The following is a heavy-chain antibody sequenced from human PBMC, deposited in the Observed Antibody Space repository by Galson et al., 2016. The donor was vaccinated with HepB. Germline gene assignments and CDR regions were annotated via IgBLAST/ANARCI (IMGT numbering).Heavy chain of an antibody. CDR2: ISRSTTYM. CDR3: ARDVNNSTGDRRLFDL. CDR1: GFTFSSYS. Sequence: SLRLSCAASGFTFSSYSMNWVRQAPGKGLEWVASISRSTTYMYYANSVKGRFTISRDNAKNSLYLQMNSLRAEDTAVYYCARDVNNSTGDRRLFDLWGQGTLVAVSS. J-gene: IGHJ4*02. V-gene: IGHV3-21*01. D-gene: IGHD1-1*01.